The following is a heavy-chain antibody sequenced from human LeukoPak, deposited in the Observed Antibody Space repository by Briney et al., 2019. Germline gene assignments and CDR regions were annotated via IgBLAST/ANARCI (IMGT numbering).Heavy chain of an antibody. Sequence: GGSLRLSCAVSGFTFSSYAMSWVRQAPGKGLEWVAGISGSGGSTYYADSVKGRFTISRDNSKNTLYLQMNSLRAEDTAVYYCARAKEWELHYAFDIWGQGTMVTVSS. D-gene: IGHD1-26*01. J-gene: IGHJ3*02. CDR2: ISGSGGST. CDR1: GFTFSSYA. V-gene: IGHV3-23*01. CDR3: ARAKEWELHYAFDI.